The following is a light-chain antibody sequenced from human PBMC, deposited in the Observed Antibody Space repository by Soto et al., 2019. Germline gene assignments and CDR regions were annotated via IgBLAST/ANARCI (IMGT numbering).Light chain of an antibody. Sequence: QSALTQPATVSGSPGQSITISCTGTSSDMGAYNFVSWYQQHPGKAPKLMLYDVNIRPSGVSNRFSGSKSSNTASLTISGLQAEDEADYYCTSWTTSTTMIFGGGTKVTVL. CDR3: TSWTTSTTMI. V-gene: IGLV2-14*03. CDR2: DVN. CDR1: SSDMGAYNF. J-gene: IGLJ2*01.